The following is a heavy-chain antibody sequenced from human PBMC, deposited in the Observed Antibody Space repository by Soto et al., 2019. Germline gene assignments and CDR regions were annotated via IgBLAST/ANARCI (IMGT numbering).Heavy chain of an antibody. V-gene: IGHV3-23*01. CDR1: GFTFSSYA. CDR3: AKDSTDPTTIFGVAPHDAFDI. CDR2: ISGSGGST. D-gene: IGHD3-3*01. J-gene: IGHJ3*02. Sequence: GGSLRLSCAASGFTFSSYAMSWVRQAPGKGLEWVSAISGSGGSTYYADSVKGRFTISRDNSKDTLYLQMNSLRAEDTAVYYCAKDSTDPTTIFGVAPHDAFDIWGQGTMVTV.